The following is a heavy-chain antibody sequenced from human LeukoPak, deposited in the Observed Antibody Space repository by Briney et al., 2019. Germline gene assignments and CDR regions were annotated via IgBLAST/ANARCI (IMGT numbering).Heavy chain of an antibody. V-gene: IGHV5-51*01. J-gene: IGHJ4*02. D-gene: IGHD3-22*01. Sequence: GESLKISCKGSGYSFTNYWIGWVRQMPGKGLECMVIIFPGDSDIRYSPSFQGRVTISADKSISTAYLQWGSLKASDTAMYYCARGDSSGYYTPFGYWGQGTLVTVSS. CDR2: IFPGDSDI. CDR3: ARGDSSGYYTPFGY. CDR1: GYSFTNYW.